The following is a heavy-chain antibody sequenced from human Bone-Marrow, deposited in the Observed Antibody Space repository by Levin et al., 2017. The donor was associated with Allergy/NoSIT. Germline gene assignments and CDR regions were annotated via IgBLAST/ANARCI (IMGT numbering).Heavy chain of an antibody. CDR2: IYYSGTT. CDR1: GGSIRNYY. J-gene: IGHJ6*02. Sequence: PSETLSLTCAVSGGSIRNYYWTWIRQPPGKGLEWVGYIYYSGTTNYNPSLESRLTISLDTSKNQFSLRLTSVTAAATAVYYCARFSEDIDYYYGMEVWGQGTTVTVSS. CDR3: ARFSEDIDYYYGMEV. V-gene: IGHV4-59*01.